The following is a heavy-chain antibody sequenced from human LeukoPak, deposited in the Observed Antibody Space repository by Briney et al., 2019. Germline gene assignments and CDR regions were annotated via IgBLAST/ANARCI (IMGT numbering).Heavy chain of an antibody. CDR3: ARDLGVDIVVVVAATPYVVDY. CDR2: ISAYNGNT. Sequence: GASVKVSCKASGYTFTSYGISWVRQAPGQGLEWMGWISAYNGNTNYAQKLQGRVTMTTDTSTSTAYMELRSLRSDDTALYYCARDLGVDIVVVVAATPYVVDYWGQGTLVTVSS. D-gene: IGHD2-15*01. V-gene: IGHV1-18*01. CDR1: GYTFTSYG. J-gene: IGHJ4*02.